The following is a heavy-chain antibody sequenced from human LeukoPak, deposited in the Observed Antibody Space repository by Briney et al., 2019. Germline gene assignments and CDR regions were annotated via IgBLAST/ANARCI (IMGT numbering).Heavy chain of an antibody. D-gene: IGHD3-10*01. CDR2: IYYSGST. Sequence: SETLSLTCTVSGGSISSSSYYWGWIRQPPGKGLEWIGSIYYSGSTYYNPSLKSRVTISVDTSKNQFSLKLSSVTAADTAVYYCARYPRPRGVIIKHFNWFDPWGQGTLVTVSS. CDR1: GGSISSSSYY. CDR3: ARYPRPRGVIIKHFNWFDP. V-gene: IGHV4-39*01. J-gene: IGHJ5*02.